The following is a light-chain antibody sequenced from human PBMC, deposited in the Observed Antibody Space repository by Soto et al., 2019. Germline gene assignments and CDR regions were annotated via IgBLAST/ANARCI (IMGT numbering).Light chain of an antibody. CDR1: QSVSSSY. CDR3: QHRGP. V-gene: IGKV3-20*01. CDR2: GAS. J-gene: IGKJ3*01. Sequence: EIVLTQSPGTLSLSPGERATLSCRASQSVSSSYLAWYQQKPGQAPRLLIYGASSRATGIPDRFSGSGSGTDFTLTISRLEPEDFAVYYCQHRGPFGPGTKVDIK.